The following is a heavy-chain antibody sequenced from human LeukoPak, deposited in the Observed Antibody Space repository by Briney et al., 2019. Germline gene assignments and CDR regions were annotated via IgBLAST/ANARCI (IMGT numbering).Heavy chain of an antibody. CDR3: ARGGDDFWTIDY. J-gene: IGHJ4*02. CDR2: ISYDGSNK. D-gene: IGHD3-3*01. V-gene: IGHV3-30-3*01. Sequence: GGSLRLSCAASGFTFSSYAMHWVRQAPGKGLEWVAVISYDGSNKYYADSVKGRFTISRDNSKNTLYLQMNSLRAEDTAVYYCARGGDDFWTIDYWGQGTLVTVSS. CDR1: GFTFSSYA.